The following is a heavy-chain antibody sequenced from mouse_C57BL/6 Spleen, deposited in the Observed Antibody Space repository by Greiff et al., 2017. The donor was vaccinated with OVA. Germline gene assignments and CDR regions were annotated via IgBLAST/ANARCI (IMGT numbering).Heavy chain of an antibody. CDR3: ARRCDYDGVYYAMDY. V-gene: IGHV5-17*01. D-gene: IGHD2-4*01. CDR1: GFTFSDYG. Sequence: EVKVEESGGGLVKPGGSLKLSCAASGFTFSDYGMHWVRQAPEKGLEWVAYISSGSSTIYYADTVKGRFTISRDNAKNTLFLQMTSLRSEDTAMYYGARRCDYDGVYYAMDYWGQGTSVTVSS. J-gene: IGHJ4*01. CDR2: ISSGSSTI.